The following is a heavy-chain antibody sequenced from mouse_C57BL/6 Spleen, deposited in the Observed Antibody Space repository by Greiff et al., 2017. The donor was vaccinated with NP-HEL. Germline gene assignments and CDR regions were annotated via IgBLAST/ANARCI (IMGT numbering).Heavy chain of an antibody. CDR1: GYTFTSYG. J-gene: IGHJ1*03. Sequence: VQLQQSGAGLVRPGSSVKMSCKTSGYTFTSYGINWVKQRPGQGLEWIGYICSGNGYTEYNEKFKGKATLTSDTSSSTAYMQLSSLTSDDSAIYFCARRGRSRDWYFDVWGTGTTVTVSS. CDR2: ICSGNGYT. CDR3: ARRGRSRDWYFDV. V-gene: IGHV1-58*01. D-gene: IGHD1-1*01.